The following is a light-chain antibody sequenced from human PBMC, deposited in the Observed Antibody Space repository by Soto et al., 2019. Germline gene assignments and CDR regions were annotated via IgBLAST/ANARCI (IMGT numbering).Light chain of an antibody. V-gene: IGKV3-11*01. J-gene: IGKJ5*01. CDR2: DAS. CDR3: QQRSNWPPIT. Sequence: EIVLTPSPATLSLSPGERATLSCRASQSVSSYLAWYQQKPGQAPRLLIYDASNRATGSPARFSGSGSGTDFTLTISSLEPEDFAVYYCQQRSNWPPITFGQGTRLEIK. CDR1: QSVSSY.